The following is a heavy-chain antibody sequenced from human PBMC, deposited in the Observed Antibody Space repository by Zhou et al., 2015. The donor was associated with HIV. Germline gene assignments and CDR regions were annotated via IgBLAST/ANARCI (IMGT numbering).Heavy chain of an antibody. CDR3: ARSAGEDRAVCPGTT. Sequence: QVQLVQSGPEVKKPGSSLRVSCKPSGGSFRTYGIHWVRQAPGQGLEWMGGIIPVFGTPTYAQNIQGRITISADEVARTVYMQLTSLRSEDTAFLYCARSAGEDRAVCPGTTWGQGTLVTVSS. CDR2: IIPVFGTP. J-gene: IGHJ4*02. CDR1: GGSFRTYG. D-gene: IGHD1-7*01. V-gene: IGHV1-69*01.